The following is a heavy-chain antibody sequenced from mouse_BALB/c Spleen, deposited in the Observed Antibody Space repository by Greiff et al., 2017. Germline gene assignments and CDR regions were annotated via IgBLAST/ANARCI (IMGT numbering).Heavy chain of an antibody. CDR2: ISSGSSTI. CDR1: GFTFSSFG. V-gene: IGHV5-17*02. J-gene: IGHJ3*01. Sequence: EVQRVESGGGLVQPGGSRKLSCAASGFTFSSFGMHWVRQAPEKGLEWVAYISSGSSTIYYADTVKGRFTISRDNPKNTLFLQMTSLRSEDTAMYYCARFYDGYFAYWGQGTLVTVSA. CDR3: ARFYDGYFAY. D-gene: IGHD2-3*01.